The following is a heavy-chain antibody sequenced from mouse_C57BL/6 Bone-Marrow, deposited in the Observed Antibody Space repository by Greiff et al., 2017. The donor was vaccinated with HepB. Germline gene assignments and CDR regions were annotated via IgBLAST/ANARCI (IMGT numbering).Heavy chain of an antibody. D-gene: IGHD4-1*01. CDR1: GYSITSGYY. V-gene: IGHV3-6*01. CDR3: ARGGDWDDY. J-gene: IGHJ2*01. Sequence: EVKLEESGPGLVKPSQSLSLTCSVTGYSITSGYYWNWIRQFPGNKLEWMGYISYDGSNNYNPSLKNRISITRDTSKNQFFLKLNSVTTEDTATYYCARGGDWDDYWGQGTTLTVSS. CDR2: ISYDGSN.